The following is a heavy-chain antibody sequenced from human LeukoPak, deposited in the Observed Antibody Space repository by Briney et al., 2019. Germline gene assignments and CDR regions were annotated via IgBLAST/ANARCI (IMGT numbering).Heavy chain of an antibody. CDR3: ARDTGGSYAAIDY. CDR1: GFTFSSYS. Sequence: GGSLRLSCAASGFTFSSYSMNWVRQAPGKGLEWVSFINSSSAHINYADSVKGRFTISRDNPRNSLYLQMNSLRAEDTAVYYCARDTGGSYAAIDYWGQGTLVTVSS. J-gene: IGHJ4*02. V-gene: IGHV3-21*01. CDR2: INSSSAHI. D-gene: IGHD2-8*02.